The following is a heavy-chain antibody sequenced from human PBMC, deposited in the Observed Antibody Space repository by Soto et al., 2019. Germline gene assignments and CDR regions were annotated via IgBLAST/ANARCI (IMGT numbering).Heavy chain of an antibody. D-gene: IGHD5-12*01. Sequence: QVQLVQSGAEVKKPGSSVKVSCKASGGTFSSYAISWVRQAPGQGLEWMGGIIPIFGTANYAQKFQGRVTITEDKSTSTDYMELSSLRSEDTAVYYCALSLSEWLRGGSGDYWGQGTLVTVSS. CDR2: IIPIFGTA. J-gene: IGHJ4*02. V-gene: IGHV1-69*06. CDR1: GGTFSSYA. CDR3: ALSLSEWLRGGSGDY.